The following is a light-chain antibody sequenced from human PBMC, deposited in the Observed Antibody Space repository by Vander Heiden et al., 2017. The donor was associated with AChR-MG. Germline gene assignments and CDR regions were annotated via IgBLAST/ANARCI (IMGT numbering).Light chain of an antibody. CDR3: NSRDSSGNQKV. V-gene: IGLV3-19*01. Sequence: SSELAQDPAVSVALGQTVRITCQGDSLTRSYASGYQQKPGQAPVLVIYGKNSRRSGIPDRFSGSSSRNTASLTITGAQAEDEADYYCNSRDSSGNQKVFGGGTKLTVL. CDR1: SLTRSY. J-gene: IGLJ2*01. CDR2: GKN.